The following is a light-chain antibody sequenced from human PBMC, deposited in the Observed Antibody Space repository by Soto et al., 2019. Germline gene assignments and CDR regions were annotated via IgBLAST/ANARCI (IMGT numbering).Light chain of an antibody. CDR1: QSISGS. Sequence: DIQMTQSPSTLSASVGDRVTITCRASQSISGSLAWYQQKPGKAPKLLIFEASNVKSGVPSRFSGSGSGTEYTLTISRLQPDDSESYYCQQYNGYWTFGQGTRVEIK. J-gene: IGKJ1*01. CDR3: QQYNGYWT. CDR2: EAS. V-gene: IGKV1-5*03.